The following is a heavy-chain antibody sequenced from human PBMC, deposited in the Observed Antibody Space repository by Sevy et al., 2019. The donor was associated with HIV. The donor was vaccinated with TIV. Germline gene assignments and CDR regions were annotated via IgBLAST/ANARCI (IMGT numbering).Heavy chain of an antibody. D-gene: IGHD3-22*01. Sequence: SETLSLTCTVSGGSVSSGSYYWSWIRQPPGKGLEWIGYIYYSGSSNYNPSLKSRVTLSVDTSKNQFSLKLSSVTAADTAVYYCARGELYYYDSSGYYAVDYFDYWGQGTLVTVSS. CDR3: ARGELYYYDSSGYYAVDYFDY. J-gene: IGHJ4*02. V-gene: IGHV4-61*01. CDR2: IYYSGSS. CDR1: GGSVSSGSYY.